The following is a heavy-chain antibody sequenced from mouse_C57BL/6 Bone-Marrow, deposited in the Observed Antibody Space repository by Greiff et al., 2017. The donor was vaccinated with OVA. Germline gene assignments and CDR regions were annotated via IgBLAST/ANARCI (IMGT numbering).Heavy chain of an antibody. V-gene: IGHV1-85*01. D-gene: IGHD3-1*01. Sequence: VKLVESGPELVKPGASVKLSCKASGYTFTSYDINWVKQRPGQGLEWIGWIYPRDGSTKYNEKFKGKATLTVDTSSSTAYMELHSLTSEDSAVYFCARWHPYYFDYWGQGTTLTVSS. J-gene: IGHJ2*01. CDR3: ARWHPYYFDY. CDR1: GYTFTSYD. CDR2: IYPRDGST.